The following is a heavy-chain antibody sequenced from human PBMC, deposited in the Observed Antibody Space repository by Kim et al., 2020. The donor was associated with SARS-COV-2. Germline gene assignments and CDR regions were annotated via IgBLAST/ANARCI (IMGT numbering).Heavy chain of an antibody. CDR2: IKSQIDGGTA. CDR1: GFAFSTAW. Sequence: GGSLRLSCGASGFAFSTAWMSWVRQAPGKGLEWIGRIKSQIDGGTADYASPVRGRFVISRDDSRNMVFLQMYNLRADDTAVYYCTTVGHSDYVNYWGQGTLVAVSA. CDR3: TTVGHSDYVNY. D-gene: IGHD4-4*01. J-gene: IGHJ4*01. V-gene: IGHV3-15*01.